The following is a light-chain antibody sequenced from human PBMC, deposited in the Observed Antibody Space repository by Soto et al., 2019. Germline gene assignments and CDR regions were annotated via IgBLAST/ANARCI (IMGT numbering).Light chain of an antibody. CDR2: EVS. Sequence: QPALKQPASVCGSPGQAITIACTGTIMDVGGYNYVSWYQQHPDKAPKLIIYEVSNRPSGVSNRFSGYKYGNTASLTISGLQAEDEADYYCSSYTINNFYVFGTGTKVTVL. V-gene: IGLV2-14*01. CDR1: IMDVGGYNY. J-gene: IGLJ1*01. CDR3: SSYTINNFYV.